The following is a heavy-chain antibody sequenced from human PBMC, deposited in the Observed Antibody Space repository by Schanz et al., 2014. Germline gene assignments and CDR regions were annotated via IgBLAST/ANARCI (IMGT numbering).Heavy chain of an antibody. Sequence: VQLVESGGGLVKPGGSLRLSCAASGFTFSTYYMNWVRQAPGKGLEWVAIIWYDGSNKYYADSVKGRFTISRDNSKNTLFLQMSSLRVDDTAVYYCAREFVNWGQGTLVTVSS. D-gene: IGHD2-21*01. CDR2: IWYDGSNK. V-gene: IGHV3-33*08. J-gene: IGHJ1*01. CDR1: GFTFSTYY. CDR3: AREFVN.